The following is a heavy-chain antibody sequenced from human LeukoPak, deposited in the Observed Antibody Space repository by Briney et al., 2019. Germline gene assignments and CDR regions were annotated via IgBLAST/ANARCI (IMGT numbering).Heavy chain of an antibody. CDR1: GFTVRTNY. J-gene: IGHJ4*02. CDR2: IYVGGGT. CDR3: ATRPSGYDMLYFDY. D-gene: IGHD5-12*01. V-gene: IGHV3-66*01. Sequence: GGSLRLSCAASGFTVRTNYMSWARQAPGKGLEWVSLIYVGGGTLYADPVKGRFIISRDNSKNMLYLQMNSLRGEDTAVYYCATRPSGYDMLYFDYWGQGTLAPVSS.